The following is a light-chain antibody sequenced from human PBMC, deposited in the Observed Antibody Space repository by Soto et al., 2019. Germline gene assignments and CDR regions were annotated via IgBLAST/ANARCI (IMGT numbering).Light chain of an antibody. Sequence: AIQLTQSPSSLSASVGDRVTITCRASQGISSALAWYQQKPGKAPKLLIYDASSLESGVPSRFSGSGSGTDFTRTISRLQPEDFATYYCQQFNNYPYTFGQGTKLEIK. CDR3: QQFNNYPYT. CDR1: QGISSA. CDR2: DAS. V-gene: IGKV1D-13*01. J-gene: IGKJ2*01.